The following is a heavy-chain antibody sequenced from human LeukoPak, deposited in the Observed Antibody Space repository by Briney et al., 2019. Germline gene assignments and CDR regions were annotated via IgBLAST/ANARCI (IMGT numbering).Heavy chain of an antibody. V-gene: IGHV3-23*01. Sequence: GWSLRLSCAASGFTFSSYAMSWVRQAPGQGLEWVSAISGSGGSTYYADSVKGRFTISRDNSKNTLYLQMNSLRAEDTAVYYCAKGNTIFGVVIDYWGQGTLVTVSS. CDR1: GFTFSSYA. J-gene: IGHJ4*02. CDR2: ISGSGGST. D-gene: IGHD3-3*01. CDR3: AKGNTIFGVVIDY.